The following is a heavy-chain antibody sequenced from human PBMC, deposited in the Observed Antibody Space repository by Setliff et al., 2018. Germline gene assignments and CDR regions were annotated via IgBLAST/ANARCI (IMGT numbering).Heavy chain of an antibody. D-gene: IGHD1-1*01. J-gene: IGHJ4*02. CDR1: GDSISSTYH. Sequence: LPLTCNVSGDSISSTYHWGWIRQSPGKGLEWIGTIYHSGNTYYNPSLNSRLTISVDTSKNQFSLRLTSVTAADTAIYYCARVRNTLNGFFDYWSQGTLVTVSS. CDR3: ARVRNTLNGFFDY. V-gene: IGHV4-38-2*02. CDR2: IYHSGNT.